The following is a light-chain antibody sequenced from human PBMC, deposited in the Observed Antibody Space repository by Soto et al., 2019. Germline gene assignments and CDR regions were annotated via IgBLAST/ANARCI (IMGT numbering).Light chain of an antibody. Sequence: EIVLRQSPATLSLSPGQRATLSCRASQSVSSYLVWYQQKPGQAPRLLIYDAADRATGTPARFSGSGSGSGFALTLGSRKPEHFAVEVYHRRSNGTPGTFGQGTRLE. CDR2: DAA. CDR1: QSVSSY. CDR3: HRRSNGTPGT. V-gene: IGKV3-11*01. J-gene: IGKJ5*01.